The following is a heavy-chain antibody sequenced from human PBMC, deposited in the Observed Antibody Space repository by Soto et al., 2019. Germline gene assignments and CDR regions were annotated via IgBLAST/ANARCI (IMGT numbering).Heavy chain of an antibody. CDR3: ATRGYSYGAQSYYYYGMDV. V-gene: IGHV3-53*01. CDR1: GFTVSSNY. J-gene: IGHJ6*02. Sequence: GGSLRLSCAASGFTVSSNYMSWVRQAPGKGLEWVSVIYSGGSTYYADSVKGRFTISRDNSKNTLYLQMNSLRAEDTAVYYCATRGYSYGAQSYYYYGMDVWGQGTTVTVSS. D-gene: IGHD5-18*01. CDR2: IYSGGST.